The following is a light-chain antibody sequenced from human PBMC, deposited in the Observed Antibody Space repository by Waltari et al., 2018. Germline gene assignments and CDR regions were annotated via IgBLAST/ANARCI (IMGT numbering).Light chain of an antibody. V-gene: IGLV8-61*01. J-gene: IGLJ3*02. Sequence: QTVVTQEPSLSVSPGGTVTLTCALSSGSLSTTSYATWYQQTPGQATRTRVYQAHARSSGVPDRFSGSILGNTAALTITGAQADDESDYYCALYMGSGIWVFGGGTRLTVL. CDR3: ALYMGSGIWV. CDR1: SGSLSTTSY. CDR2: QAH.